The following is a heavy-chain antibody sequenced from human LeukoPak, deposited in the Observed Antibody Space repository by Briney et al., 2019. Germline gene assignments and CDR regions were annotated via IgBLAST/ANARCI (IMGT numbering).Heavy chain of an antibody. Sequence: ASVKVSCKASGYTFTGYYMHWVRQAPGQGLEWMGWINPNSGGTNYAQKFQGRVTMTRDTSISTAYMELSSLRSEDTAIYYCARDNSVGDNAWWFDHWGQGTLVTVSS. CDR2: INPNSGGT. J-gene: IGHJ5*02. V-gene: IGHV1-2*02. CDR1: GYTFTGYY. CDR3: ARDNSVGDNAWWFDH. D-gene: IGHD1-26*01.